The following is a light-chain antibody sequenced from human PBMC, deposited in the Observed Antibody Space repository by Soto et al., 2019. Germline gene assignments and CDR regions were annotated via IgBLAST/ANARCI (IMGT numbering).Light chain of an antibody. CDR2: EGS. Sequence: QSVLTQPASVSGSPGQSITISGTGTSSDIGNYNLVSWYQQHPDKAPKLMIYEGSKRPSGVSNRFSGSKSGNTASLTLSGLQAEDEADYYCCSYAGGSTWVFGGGTKLTVL. V-gene: IGLV2-23*01. CDR3: CSYAGGSTWV. J-gene: IGLJ2*01. CDR1: SSDIGNYNL.